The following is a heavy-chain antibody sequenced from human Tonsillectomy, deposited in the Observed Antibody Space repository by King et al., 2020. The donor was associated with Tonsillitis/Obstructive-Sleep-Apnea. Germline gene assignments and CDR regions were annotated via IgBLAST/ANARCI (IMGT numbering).Heavy chain of an antibody. CDR3: ARGPYYDFWSGWDGGDAFDI. Sequence: VQLVESGGGLVKPGGSLRLSCAASGFPFSDYYMSWIRQAPGKGLEWVSYISSSSSYTNYADSVKGRFTISRDNAKNSLYLQMNSLRAEDTAVYYCARGPYYDFWSGWDGGDAFDIWGQGTMVTVSS. CDR2: ISSSSSYT. CDR1: GFPFSDYY. J-gene: IGHJ3*02. V-gene: IGHV3-11*05. D-gene: IGHD3-3*01.